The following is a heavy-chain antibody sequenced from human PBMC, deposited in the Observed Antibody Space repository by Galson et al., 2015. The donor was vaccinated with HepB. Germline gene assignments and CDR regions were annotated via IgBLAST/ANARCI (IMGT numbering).Heavy chain of an antibody. Sequence: SLRLSCAASGFTFSSYWMTWVRQAPGKALEWVANIKQDGSEKYYVDSVEGRFTISRDNAKNSLYLQMNSLRAEDTAVYYCASGQYCSSPRCYLFAYEYFQYWGLGTLVTVSS. J-gene: IGHJ1*01. CDR1: GFTFSSYW. D-gene: IGHD2-2*01. V-gene: IGHV3-7*03. CDR2: IKQDGSEK. CDR3: ASGQYCSSPRCYLFAYEYFQY.